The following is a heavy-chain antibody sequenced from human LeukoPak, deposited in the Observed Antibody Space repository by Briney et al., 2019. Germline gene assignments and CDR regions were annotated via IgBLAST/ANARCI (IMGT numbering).Heavy chain of an antibody. CDR2: IIPIFGTA. Sequence: GASVTVSCKASRGTFIIYAISWVRLAPGQGLEWMGGIIPIFGTANYAQKFQGRVTITADESTSTAYMELSSLRSEDTAVYYCASGPKTVGATTDAFDIWGQGTMVTVSS. J-gene: IGHJ3*02. D-gene: IGHD1-26*01. CDR3: ASGPKTVGATTDAFDI. V-gene: IGHV1-69*13. CDR1: RGTFIIYA.